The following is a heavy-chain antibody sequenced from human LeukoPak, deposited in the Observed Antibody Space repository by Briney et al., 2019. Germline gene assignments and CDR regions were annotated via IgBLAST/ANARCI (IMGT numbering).Heavy chain of an antibody. CDR3: ASPYNILGMAHPGFDY. V-gene: IGHV4-34*01. J-gene: IGHJ4*02. CDR1: GGSFSGYY. D-gene: IGHD7-27*01. CDR2: INHSGST. Sequence: SETLSLTCAVYGGSFSGYYWSWIRQPPGKGLEWIGEINHSGSTNNNPSLKSRVTISVDTSKNQFSLKLSSVTAADTAVYYCASPYNILGMAHPGFDYWGQGTLVTVSS.